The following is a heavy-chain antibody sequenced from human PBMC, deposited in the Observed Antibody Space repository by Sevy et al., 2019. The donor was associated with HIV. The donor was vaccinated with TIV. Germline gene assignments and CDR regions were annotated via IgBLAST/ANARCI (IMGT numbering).Heavy chain of an antibody. Sequence: GGSLRLSCAASGLTLTTTGMSWVRQAPGKGLEWVAGVTSDGTTYYADSVRDRFTVSRDNSKNTRYLQRNSLGADDTAVFYCAGGDTTMITDLDYWGQGTLVTVSS. V-gene: IGHV3-23*01. CDR2: VTSDGTT. CDR3: AGGDTTMITDLDY. J-gene: IGHJ4*02. CDR1: GLTLTTTG. D-gene: IGHD3-16*01.